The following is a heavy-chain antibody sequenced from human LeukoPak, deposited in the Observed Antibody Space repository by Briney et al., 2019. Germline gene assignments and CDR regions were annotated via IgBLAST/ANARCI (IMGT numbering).Heavy chain of an antibody. CDR2: ITPNSGGT. V-gene: IGHV1-2*02. CDR3: ARDSGRFDVFDI. D-gene: IGHD3-10*01. Sequence: GASVKVSYKASGYTFTGHYLHWVRQAPGQGLEWMGWITPNSGGTNYAQKFQGRVTMTRDTSISTGYMELSRLRSDDTAVYYCARDSGRFDVFDIWGQGTMVTVSS. J-gene: IGHJ3*02. CDR1: GYTFTGHY.